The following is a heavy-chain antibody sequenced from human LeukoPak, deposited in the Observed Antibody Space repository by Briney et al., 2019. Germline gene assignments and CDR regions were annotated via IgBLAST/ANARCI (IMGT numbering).Heavy chain of an antibody. CDR1: GGSISSSSYH. D-gene: IGHD5-24*01. CDR2: IYYSGST. V-gene: IGHV4-39*01. CDR3: ARHASEMGIDY. J-gene: IGHJ4*02. Sequence: SETLSLTCTVSGGSISSSSYHWGWIRQPPGKGLEWIGNIYYSGSTYSNPSLKSRVTISVDTSKNQFSLRLSSVTASDTALYYCARHASEMGIDYWGQGTLVTVSS.